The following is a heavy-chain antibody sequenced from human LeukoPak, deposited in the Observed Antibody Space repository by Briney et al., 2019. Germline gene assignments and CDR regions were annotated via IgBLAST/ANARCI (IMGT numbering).Heavy chain of an antibody. CDR1: GGTFSSYA. CDR2: IIPIFGIA. D-gene: IGHD3-22*01. CDR3: ARTPIDDYYDSSGYDY. J-gene: IGHJ4*02. Sequence: SVKVSCKASGGTFSSYAISWVRQAPGQGLEWMGRIIPIFGIANYAQKFQGRVTITADKSTSTAYMELSSLRSEDTAVYYCARTPIDDYYDSSGYDYWGQGTLVTVSS. V-gene: IGHV1-69*04.